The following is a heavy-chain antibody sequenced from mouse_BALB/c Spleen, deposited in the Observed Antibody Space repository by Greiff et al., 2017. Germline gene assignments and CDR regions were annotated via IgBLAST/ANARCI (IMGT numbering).Heavy chain of an antibody. D-gene: IGHD1-1*01. CDR1: GYSFTGYF. CDR2: INPYNGDT. CDR3: ARSSYYGSSAYYFDY. J-gene: IGHJ2*01. Sequence: DVKLVESGPELVKPGASVKISCKASGYSFTGYFMNWVMQSHGKSLEWIGRINPYNGDTFYNQKFKGKATLTVDKSSSTAHMELRSLASEDSAVYYCARSSYYGSSAYYFDYWGQGTTLTVSS. V-gene: IGHV1-20*02.